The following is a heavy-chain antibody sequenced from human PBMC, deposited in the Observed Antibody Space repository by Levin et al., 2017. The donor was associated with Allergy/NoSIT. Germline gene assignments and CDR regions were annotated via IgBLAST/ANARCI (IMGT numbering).Heavy chain of an antibody. D-gene: IGHD6-13*01. CDR2: IKSSTDGGTT. V-gene: IGHV3-15*01. CDR3: TTYSSSWYYFDY. CDR1: GITFRNAW. J-gene: IGHJ4*02. Sequence: LSLTCAASGITFRNAWMSWARQAPGKGLEWVGRIKSSTDGGTTEYAAPVKGRFSISRDDSKNTLYLQMNSLKTEDTAVYFCTTYSSSWYYFDYWGQGTLVTVSS.